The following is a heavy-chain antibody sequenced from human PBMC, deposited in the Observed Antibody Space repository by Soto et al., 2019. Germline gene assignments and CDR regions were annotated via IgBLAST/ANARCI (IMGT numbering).Heavy chain of an antibody. CDR1: GFTFSSYA. V-gene: IGHV3-23*01. J-gene: IGHJ4*02. CDR3: AELDELGIREYYFDY. D-gene: IGHD7-27*01. CDR2: ISGSGGST. Sequence: EVQLLESGGGLVQPGGSLRLSCAASGFTFSSYAMSWVRQAPGKGLEWVSAISGSGGSTYYADSVKGRFTISRDNSKNTLYLQMNSLRAEDTAVYYCAELDELGIREYYFDYWGQGTLVTVSS.